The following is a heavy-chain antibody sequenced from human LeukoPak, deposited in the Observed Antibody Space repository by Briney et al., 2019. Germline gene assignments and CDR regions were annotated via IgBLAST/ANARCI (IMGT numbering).Heavy chain of an antibody. D-gene: IGHD6-13*01. V-gene: IGHV4-59*08. J-gene: IGHJ4*02. Sequence: PSDTLSLTCTVSGGSISSYYWSWIRQPPGKGLEWIGYIYYSGSTNYNPSLKSRVTISVDTSKNQFSLKLSSVTAADTAVYYCARQYSSSWYLFDYWGQGTLVTVSS. CDR2: IYYSGST. CDR1: GGSISSYY. CDR3: ARQYSSSWYLFDY.